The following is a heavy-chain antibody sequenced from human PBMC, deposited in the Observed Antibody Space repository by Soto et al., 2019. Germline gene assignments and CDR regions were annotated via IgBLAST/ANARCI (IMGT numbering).Heavy chain of an antibody. Sequence: SVKVSCKASGGSFSSYAISWVRQAPGQGLEWMGGVIPIFGTANYAQKFQGRVTITADESTSTAYMELSSLRSEDTAVYYCALHYGSGSNYYYYGMDVWGQGTTVTVSS. J-gene: IGHJ6*02. CDR1: GGSFSSYA. V-gene: IGHV1-69*13. D-gene: IGHD3-10*01. CDR3: ALHYGSGSNYYYYGMDV. CDR2: VIPIFGTA.